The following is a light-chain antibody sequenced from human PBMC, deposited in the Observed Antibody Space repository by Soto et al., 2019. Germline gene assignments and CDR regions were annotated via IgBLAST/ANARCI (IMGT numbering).Light chain of an antibody. Sequence: QAVVTQKPSLTVSPGETVTLTCGSSTGAVTSGHYSYWFQQKPGQAPRTLIYHTSNKHSWTPARFSGSLFGGKAALTLSGAQPEDEAEYYCLLFYSGPGVFGGGTKVTVL. CDR2: HTS. V-gene: IGLV7-46*01. CDR3: LLFYSGPGV. CDR1: TGAVTSGHY. J-gene: IGLJ2*01.